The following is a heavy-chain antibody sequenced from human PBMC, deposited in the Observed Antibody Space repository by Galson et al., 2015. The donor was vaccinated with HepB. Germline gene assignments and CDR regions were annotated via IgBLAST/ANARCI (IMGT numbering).Heavy chain of an antibody. V-gene: IGHV3-15*01. J-gene: IGHJ4*02. Sequence: SLRLSCAASGFTFSNLWMTWVRQAPGKGLEWVGHVKTKVHGGTTDYAAPVKGRFTISRDDSKNTLYLQMNNLKTEDTAVYYCTTDLGCSDWGQGTLVTVSS. CDR1: GFTFSNLW. CDR2: VKTKVHGGTT. D-gene: IGHD6-19*01. CDR3: TTDLGCSD.